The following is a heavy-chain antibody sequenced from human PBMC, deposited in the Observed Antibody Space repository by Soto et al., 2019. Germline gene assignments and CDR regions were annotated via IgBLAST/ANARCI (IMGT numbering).Heavy chain of an antibody. D-gene: IGHD1-26*01. V-gene: IGHV1-3*01. CDR3: GRSLVGATGEILYNAMDV. Sequence: ASVKVSCKASGDTFTTYALHWVRQAPGQRPEWMGWINPASGHTKYSKKFQDRVTITRDTSASTGYMELSSLRSEDTAVYYCGRSLVGATGEILYNAMDVWGQGTTVTVSS. CDR1: GDTFTTYA. CDR2: INPASGHT. J-gene: IGHJ6*02.